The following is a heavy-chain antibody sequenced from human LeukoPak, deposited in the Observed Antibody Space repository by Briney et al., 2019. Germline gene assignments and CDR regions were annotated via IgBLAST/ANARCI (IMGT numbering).Heavy chain of an antibody. CDR3: SRANIVYYYYDMAV. V-gene: IGHV3-48*02. Sequence: GESLRLSWAAFGFTFISYSMNSVRQAPGKGLEWVSYISNTGTVIYYADSVKGRFTISRDNAKNSVYLQMNSLSDEDTAVYYRSRANIVYYYYDMAVWGQGTTVTVSS. J-gene: IGHJ6*01. D-gene: IGHD2-21*01. CDR2: ISNTGTVI. CDR1: GFTFISYS.